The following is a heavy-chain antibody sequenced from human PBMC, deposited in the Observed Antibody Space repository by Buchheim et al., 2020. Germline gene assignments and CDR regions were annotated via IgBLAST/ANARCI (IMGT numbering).Heavy chain of an antibody. J-gene: IGHJ4*02. D-gene: IGHD3-10*01. V-gene: IGHV3-30*18. Sequence: QVQLVESGGGVVQPGRSLRLSCAASGFTFSSYGMHWVRQAPGKGLEWVAVISYDGSNKYYVDSVKGRFTISKDNFKNTLYLEMNNLRVEETAMYYCAKDRIIMRRGPSPFDDWGQGTL. CDR3: AKDRIIMRRGPSPFDD. CDR1: GFTFSSYG. CDR2: ISYDGSNK.